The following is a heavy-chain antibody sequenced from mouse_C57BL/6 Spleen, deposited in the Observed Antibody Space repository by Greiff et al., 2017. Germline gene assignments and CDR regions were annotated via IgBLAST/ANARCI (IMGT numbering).Heavy chain of an antibody. J-gene: IGHJ2*01. D-gene: IGHD1-1*01. Sequence: QVHVKQPGTELVKPGASVKLSCKASGYTFTSYWMHWVKQRPGQGLEWIGNINPSNGGTNYNEKFKSKATLTVDKSSSTAYMQLSSLTSEDSAVYYCARRPTVGYFDYWGQGTTLTVSS. CDR1: GYTFTSYW. CDR3: ARRPTVGYFDY. V-gene: IGHV1-53*01. CDR2: INPSNGGT.